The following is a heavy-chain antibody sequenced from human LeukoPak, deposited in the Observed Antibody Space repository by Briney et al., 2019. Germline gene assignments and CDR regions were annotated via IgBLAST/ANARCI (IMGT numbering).Heavy chain of an antibody. Sequence: QPGGSLRLSCAASGFTFSTYWMHWVRDTPGKGLVWVSRINSDESGTSYADSVKGRFTISRDNAKNTLYLQMNSLRAEETAVYYCTRSTGNYYDSSAYYDYWGQGTLVTVSS. J-gene: IGHJ4*02. CDR3: TRSTGNYYDSSAYYDY. CDR1: GFTFSTYW. D-gene: IGHD3-22*01. CDR2: INSDESGT. V-gene: IGHV3-74*01.